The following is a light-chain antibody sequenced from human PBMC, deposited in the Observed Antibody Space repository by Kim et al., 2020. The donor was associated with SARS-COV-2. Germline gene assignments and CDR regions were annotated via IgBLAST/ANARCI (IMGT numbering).Light chain of an antibody. V-gene: IGKV3-15*01. CDR1: QSVSSK. J-gene: IGKJ5*01. CDR2: DAS. Sequence: EVVMTQSPATLSVSPGERAALSRRASQSVSSKLAWYQQKPGQAPRLLIYDASTRASGIPARFIGSGSGTEFTLTIFRLQSEDFALYYCQQYSDWPPITFGQGTRLEIK. CDR3: QQYSDWPPIT.